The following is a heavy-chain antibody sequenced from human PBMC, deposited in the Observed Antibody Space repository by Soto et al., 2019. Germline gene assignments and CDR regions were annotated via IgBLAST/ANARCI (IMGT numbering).Heavy chain of an antibody. D-gene: IGHD3-10*01. CDR1: GFTFSSYA. V-gene: IGHV3-23*01. Sequence: EVQLLEAGGGLVQPGGSLRLSCAASGFTFSSYAMSWVRQAPGKGLEWGSAISGSGGSKYYADSVQGRFTISRDNSKNTLYLRMNSLRAEDTAVYYCAKAGGFGGYWHFDLGGRDTLVTVSS. CDR3: AKAGGFGGYWHFDL. J-gene: IGHJ2*01. CDR2: ISGSGGSK.